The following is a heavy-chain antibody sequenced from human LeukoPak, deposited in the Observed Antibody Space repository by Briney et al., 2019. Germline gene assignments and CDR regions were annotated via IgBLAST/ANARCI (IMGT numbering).Heavy chain of an antibody. CDR2: FDPEDGET. D-gene: IGHD6-19*01. CDR1: GYTLTELS. V-gene: IGHV1-24*01. J-gene: IGHJ4*02. Sequence: ASVNVSCTVSGYTLTELSMHWVRQAPGKGLEWMGGFDPEDGETIYAQKFQGRVTMTEDTSTDTAYMELSSLRSEDTAVYYCATDSSGWSRSPRSFDYWGQGTLVTVSS. CDR3: ATDSSGWSRSPRSFDY.